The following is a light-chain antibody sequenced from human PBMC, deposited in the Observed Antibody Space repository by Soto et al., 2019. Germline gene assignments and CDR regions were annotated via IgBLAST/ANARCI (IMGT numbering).Light chain of an antibody. Sequence: QSVLTQPPSASGTPGQRVTILCSGSSSNIGSSTVNWYQQLPGTAPKLLIYSNNQRPSGVPDRFSGSKSGTSASLAISGPQSEDGANYYWAAWDDSLNGHVMGTGTKVPVL. J-gene: IGLJ1*01. CDR1: SSNIGSST. CDR2: SNN. V-gene: IGLV1-44*01. CDR3: AAWDDSLNGHV.